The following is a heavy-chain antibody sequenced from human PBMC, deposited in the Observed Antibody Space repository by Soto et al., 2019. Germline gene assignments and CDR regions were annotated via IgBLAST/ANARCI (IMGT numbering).Heavy chain of an antibody. CDR1: GGSLSSGDLY. Sequence: QVQLQESGPGLVKPSQTLSLTCTVSGGSLSSGDLYWSWIRQPPGKGLEWIGYIYYTGTNQYNPSPRSRVAMSLDTSKNQFSLKLSSVTAADTAVYYCARDIAAALGAWFDPWGQGTLVTVSS. CDR3: ARDIAAALGAWFDP. D-gene: IGHD6-13*01. J-gene: IGHJ5*02. V-gene: IGHV4-30-4*01. CDR2: IYYTGTN.